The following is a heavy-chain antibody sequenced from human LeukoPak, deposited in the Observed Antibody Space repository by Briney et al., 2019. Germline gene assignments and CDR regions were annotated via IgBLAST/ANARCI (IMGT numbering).Heavy chain of an antibody. Sequence: GESLKISCKGSGYSFISYWIGWVRQMPGKGLEWMGIIYPGDSNTRYSPSFQGQVTISADKFITTAYLQWSSLEASDTAIYYCAGQAVAGTSSWFDPWGQGTLVTVSS. CDR3: AGQAVAGTSSWFDP. D-gene: IGHD6-19*01. J-gene: IGHJ5*02. CDR1: GYSFISYW. V-gene: IGHV5-51*01. CDR2: IYPGDSNT.